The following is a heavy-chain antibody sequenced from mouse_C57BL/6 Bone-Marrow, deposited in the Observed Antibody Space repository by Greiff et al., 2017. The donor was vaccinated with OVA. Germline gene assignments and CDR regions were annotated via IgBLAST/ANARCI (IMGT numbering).Heavy chain of an antibody. Sequence: QVHVKQPGAELVKPGASVKLSCKASGYTFTSYWMHWVKQRPGRGLEWIGRIDPNSGGTKYNEKFKSKATLTVDKPSSTAYMQRSSLTSEDSAVYYCARWRLRRGAGAMDYWGQGTSVTVSS. CDR1: GYTFTSYW. J-gene: IGHJ4*01. CDR2: IDPNSGGT. CDR3: ARWRLRRGAGAMDY. D-gene: IGHD2-4*01. V-gene: IGHV1-72*01.